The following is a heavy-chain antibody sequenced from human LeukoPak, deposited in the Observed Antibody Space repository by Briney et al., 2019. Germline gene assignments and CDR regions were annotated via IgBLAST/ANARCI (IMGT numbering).Heavy chain of an antibody. CDR2: ISGSGGST. J-gene: IGHJ4*02. Sequence: GGSLRLSCAASGFTFSSYAMSWVRQAPGKGLGWVSAISGSGGSTYYADSVKGRFTISRDNSRNTLYLQMNSLRAEDTAVYYCAKDPLTDYGDYLDYWGQGTLVTVSS. CDR3: AKDPLTDYGDYLDY. D-gene: IGHD4-17*01. CDR1: GFTFSSYA. V-gene: IGHV3-23*01.